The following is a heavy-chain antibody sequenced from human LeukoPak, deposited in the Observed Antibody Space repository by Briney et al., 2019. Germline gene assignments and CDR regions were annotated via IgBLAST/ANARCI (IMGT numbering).Heavy chain of an antibody. CDR1: GGSISSGGYS. V-gene: IGHV4-30-2*01. Sequence: TLSLTCAVSGGSISSGGYSWSWIRQPPGKGLEWIGYTYHSGSTYYNPSLKSRVTISVDRSKNQFSLKLSSVTAADTAVYYCTRCHWGWGSEYWYFDLWGRGTLVTVSS. J-gene: IGHJ2*01. CDR2: TYHSGST. D-gene: IGHD3-16*01. CDR3: TRCHWGWGSEYWYFDL.